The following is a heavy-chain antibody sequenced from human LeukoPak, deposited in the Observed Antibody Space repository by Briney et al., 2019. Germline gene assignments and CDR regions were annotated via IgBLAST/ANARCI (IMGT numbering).Heavy chain of an antibody. D-gene: IGHD3-16*02. CDR1: GFTVSNNY. CDR2: INHSGST. V-gene: IGHV4-34*01. Sequence: GSLRLSCVVSGFTVSNNYMSWIRQPPGKGLEWIGEINHSGSTNYNPSLKSRVTISVDTSKNQFSLKLSSVTAADTAVYYCARGRGYYDYVWGSYRPFDYWGQGTLVTVSS. CDR3: ARGRGYYDYVWGSYRPFDY. J-gene: IGHJ4*02.